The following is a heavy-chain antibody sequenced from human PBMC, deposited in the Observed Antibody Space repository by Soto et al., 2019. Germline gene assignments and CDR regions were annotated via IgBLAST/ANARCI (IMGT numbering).Heavy chain of an antibody. D-gene: IGHD3-16*01. J-gene: IGHJ6*02. CDR1: GGSISSTSSY. V-gene: IGHV4-39*01. CDR2: GYYDGNT. Sequence: SETLSLTCKVSGGSISSTSSYWSWVRQPPGKGLERIGSGYYDGNTYYNPSLKSRISRSIDSSKNEFSLRLRSVTAADTAIYYCATPFLTRSSLRNTLGEDSQYGTDGWGRGTTVTVSS. CDR3: ATPFLTRSSLRNTLGEDSQYGTDG.